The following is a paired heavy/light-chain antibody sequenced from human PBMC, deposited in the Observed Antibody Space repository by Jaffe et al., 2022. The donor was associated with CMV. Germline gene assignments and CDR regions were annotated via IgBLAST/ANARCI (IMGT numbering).Heavy chain of an antibody. V-gene: IGHV3-23*04. Sequence: EVQLVESGGGLVQPGGSLRLSCAASGFTFSSYAMSWVRQAPGKGLEWVSAISGSGGSTYYADSVKGRFTISRDNSKNTLYLQMNSLRAEDTAVYYCAKVGGDILLKAAVAGSLGYWGQGTLVTVSS. CDR2: ISGSGGST. J-gene: IGHJ4*02. D-gene: IGHD6-19*01. CDR3: AKVGGDILLKAAVAGSLGY. CDR1: GFTFSSYA.
Light chain of an antibody. J-gene: IGKJ3*01. V-gene: IGKV1-5*03. Sequence: DIQMTQSPSTLSASVGDRVTITCRASQSISSWLAWYQQKPGKAPKLLIYKASSLESGVPSRFSGSGSGTEFTLTISSLQPDDFATYYCQQYNSYSQSTFGPGTKVDIK. CDR3: QQYNSYSQST. CDR1: QSISSW. CDR2: KAS.